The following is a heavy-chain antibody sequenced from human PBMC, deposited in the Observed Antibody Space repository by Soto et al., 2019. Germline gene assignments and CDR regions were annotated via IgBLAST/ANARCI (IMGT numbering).Heavy chain of an antibody. V-gene: IGHV1-18*01. D-gene: IGHD6-19*01. CDR1: GYTFTSYG. CDR3: ARDLAVGLVDY. Sequence: QVQLVQSGAEVKKPGASVKVSCKASGYTFTSYGISWVRQAPGQGLEWMGWISDYNGNTKYAQKLQGRVTMTTDTSTSTGYMDVRSLRSDDTAVYYCARDLAVGLVDYWGQGPLVTVSS. J-gene: IGHJ4*02. CDR2: ISDYNGNT.